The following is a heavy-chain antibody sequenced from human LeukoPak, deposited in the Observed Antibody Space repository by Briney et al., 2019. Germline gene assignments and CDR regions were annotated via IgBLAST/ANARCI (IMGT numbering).Heavy chain of an antibody. CDR2: ISYDGSKK. D-gene: IGHD2-15*01. CDR3: ARDYCSGGSCYPGVY. Sequence: GGSLRLSCAASRFTFSSYAMHWVRQAPGKGLEWVAVISYDGSKKYYADSVKGRFTISTDNSQNTLYLQMNSLRVEDTAIYYCARDYCSGGSCYPGVYWGRGTLVTVSS. J-gene: IGHJ4*02. V-gene: IGHV3-30*04. CDR1: RFTFSSYA.